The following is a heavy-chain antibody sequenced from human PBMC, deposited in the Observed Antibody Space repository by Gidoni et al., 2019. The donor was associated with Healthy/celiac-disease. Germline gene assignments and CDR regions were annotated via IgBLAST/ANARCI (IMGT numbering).Heavy chain of an antibody. D-gene: IGHD2-21*02. V-gene: IGHV1-69*01. J-gene: IGHJ3*02. CDR3: ARGCQPLLFWDAFDI. CDR1: GGTFSSYA. Sequence: QVQLVQSGAAVKKPGSSVKVSCKASGGTFSSYAISWVRQAPGQGLAWLGGIIPILGTASYAQKFQGRVTITADESTSTAYMELSSLRSEDTAVYYCARGCQPLLFWDAFDIWGQGTMVTVSS. CDR2: IIPILGTA.